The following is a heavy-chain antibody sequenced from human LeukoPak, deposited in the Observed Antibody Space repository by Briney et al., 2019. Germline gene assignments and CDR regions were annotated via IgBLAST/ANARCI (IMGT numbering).Heavy chain of an antibody. Sequence: GASVKVSCKASRGTFSSYAISWVRQAPGQGLEWMGGIIPIFGTANYAQKFQGRVTITADKSTSTAYMELSSLRSEDTAVYYCARASSSWYDGLRPYYFDYWGQGTLVTVSS. CDR3: ARASSSWYDGLRPYYFDY. CDR2: IIPIFGTA. V-gene: IGHV1-69*06. D-gene: IGHD6-13*01. CDR1: RGTFSSYA. J-gene: IGHJ4*02.